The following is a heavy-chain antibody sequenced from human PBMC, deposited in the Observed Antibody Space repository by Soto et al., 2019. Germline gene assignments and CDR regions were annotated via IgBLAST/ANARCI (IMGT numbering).Heavy chain of an antibody. CDR2: FYSDGTT. CDR1: GETLNYYY. CDR3: ARGELADRFAN. D-gene: IGHD3-22*01. V-gene: IGHV4-34*01. Sequence: VQLQQWGAELLKPSETLSLTCAVYGETLNYYYWSWIRQAPGKGLEWIGEFYSDGTTNYNPSVKGRAASSMVASSSQFSLRLTSVTAADTALYYCARGELADRFANWGQGTLVTVSS. J-gene: IGHJ4*02.